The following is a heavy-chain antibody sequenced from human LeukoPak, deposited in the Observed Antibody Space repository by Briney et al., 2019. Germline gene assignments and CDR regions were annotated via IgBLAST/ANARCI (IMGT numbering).Heavy chain of an antibody. D-gene: IGHD2-15*01. V-gene: IGHV5-10-1*01. CDR1: GYSFTSYW. Sequence: GESLKISCKGSGYSFTSYWISWVRQMPGKGLGWMGRIDPSDSYTNYSPSFQGHVTISADKSISTAYLQWSSLKASDTAMYYCARYASTAAPFDLWGRGTLVTVSS. CDR2: IDPSDSYT. J-gene: IGHJ2*01. CDR3: ARYASTAAPFDL.